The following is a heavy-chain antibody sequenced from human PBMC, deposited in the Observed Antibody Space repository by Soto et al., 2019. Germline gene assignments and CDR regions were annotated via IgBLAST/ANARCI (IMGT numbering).Heavy chain of an antibody. D-gene: IGHD3-22*01. CDR2: ISYDGSNK. Sequence: GGSLRLSCAASGFTFSSYGMHWVRQAPGKGLEWVAVISYDGSNKYYADSVKGRFTISRDNSKNTLYLQMNSLRAEDTAVYYCAKDRRYYDSSGFYYFDYWGQGTLVTVFS. J-gene: IGHJ4*02. CDR1: GFTFSSYG. CDR3: AKDRRYYDSSGFYYFDY. V-gene: IGHV3-30*18.